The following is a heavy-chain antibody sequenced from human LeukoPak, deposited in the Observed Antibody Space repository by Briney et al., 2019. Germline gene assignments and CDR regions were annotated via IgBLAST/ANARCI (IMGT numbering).Heavy chain of an antibody. CDR3: ASGAYYYDSSGYTNWFDP. J-gene: IGHJ5*02. CDR1: GGSFSGYY. D-gene: IGHD3-22*01. CDR2: INHSGST. Sequence: PSETLSLTCAVYGGSFSGYYWSWIRQPPGKGLEWIGEINHSGSTNCNPSLKSRVTISVDTSKNQFSLKLSSVTAADTAVYYCASGAYYYDSSGYTNWFDPWGQGTLVTVSS. V-gene: IGHV4-34*01.